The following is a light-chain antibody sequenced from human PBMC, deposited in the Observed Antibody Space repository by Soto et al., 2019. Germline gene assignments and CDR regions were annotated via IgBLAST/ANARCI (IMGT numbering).Light chain of an antibody. CDR2: GAS. V-gene: IGKV3-20*01. J-gene: IGKJ3*01. CDR1: QRVSSSY. Sequence: EIVLTQSPCTLSLSPGERATLSSRASQRVSSSYLAWYQQKPGQAPRLLIYGASSRATGIPDRFSGSGSGTDFTLTISRLEPVDFAVYYCQQYGSSPLTFGPGTKVDIK. CDR3: QQYGSSPLT.